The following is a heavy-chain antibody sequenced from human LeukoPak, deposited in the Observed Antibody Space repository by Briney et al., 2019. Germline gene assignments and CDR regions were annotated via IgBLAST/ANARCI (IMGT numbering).Heavy chain of an antibody. CDR2: IIPILGIA. CDR3: ATTEAILRRYGPYYFDY. CDR1: GGTFSSYA. V-gene: IGHV1-69*04. Sequence: GASVKVSCKASGGTFSSYAISWVRQAPGQGLEWMGRIIPILGIANYAQKFQGRVTITADKSTSTAYMELSSLRSEDTAVYYCATTEAILRRYGPYYFDYWGQGTLVTVSS. D-gene: IGHD1-1*01. J-gene: IGHJ4*02.